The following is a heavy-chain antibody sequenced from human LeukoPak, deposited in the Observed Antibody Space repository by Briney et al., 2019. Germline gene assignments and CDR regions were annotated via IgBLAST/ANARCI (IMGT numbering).Heavy chain of an antibody. CDR1: GGSLSSYY. J-gene: IGHJ4*02. Sequence: SETLSLTCTVSGGSLSSYYWSWIRQPPGKGLEWIGYIYYSGSTNYNPSLKSRVTISVDTSKNQFSLKLSSVTAADAAVYYCARLVGYSGYDPLDYWGQGTLVTVSS. CDR2: IYYSGST. V-gene: IGHV4-59*01. CDR3: ARLVGYSGYDPLDY. D-gene: IGHD5-12*01.